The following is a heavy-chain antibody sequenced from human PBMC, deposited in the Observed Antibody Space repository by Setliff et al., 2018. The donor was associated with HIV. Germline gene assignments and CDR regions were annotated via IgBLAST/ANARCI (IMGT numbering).Heavy chain of an antibody. CDR2: INPNSGGT. CDR1: GYTFTAYY. D-gene: IGHD3-3*01. J-gene: IGHJ4*02. Sequence: PGPSVKVSCKAYGYTFTAYYMHWVRQAPGQGLEWMGWINPNSGGTNYAQKFRGRVTMTRDTSINTAHMYLSSLRSDDTAIYFCARGTDFWSGSSNFDYWGQGTQVTVSS. CDR3: ARGTDFWSGSSNFDY. V-gene: IGHV1-2*02.